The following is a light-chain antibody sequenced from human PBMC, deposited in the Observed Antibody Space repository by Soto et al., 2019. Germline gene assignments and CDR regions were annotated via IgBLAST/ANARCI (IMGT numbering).Light chain of an antibody. CDR3: QQYGTSPAT. J-gene: IGKJ1*01. CDR1: QTVSSNF. Sequence: EIVLTHSPSTLSLSPGSRAILSCSASQTVSSNFLAWYQQRPAQAPRLVIHGASTRATGITERFSGSVSGTDFTLIISGLETEDFAVYYCQQYGTSPATFGQGTKVDIK. V-gene: IGKV3-20*01. CDR2: GAS.